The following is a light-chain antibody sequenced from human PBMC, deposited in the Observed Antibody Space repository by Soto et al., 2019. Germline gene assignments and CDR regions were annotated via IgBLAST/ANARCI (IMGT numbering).Light chain of an antibody. CDR3: QQYNSYSMYT. J-gene: IGKJ2*01. CDR1: QRIDSW. V-gene: IGKV1-5*01. CDR2: DAS. Sequence: DIQMTQSPSTLSASVGDRVTITCRASQRIDSWLAWYQQKPGKAPKLLIYDASILESGVPSRFSGSRSGTQFTLTISILQPDDFAPYYCQQYNSYSMYTFGQGTKLEIK.